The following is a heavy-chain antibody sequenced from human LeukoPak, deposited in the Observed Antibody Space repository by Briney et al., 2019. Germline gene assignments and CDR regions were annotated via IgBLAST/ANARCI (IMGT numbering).Heavy chain of an antibody. V-gene: IGHV3-23*01. CDR3: AKVYTSGHIPYFDH. Sequence: GGSLRLSCAASGFSFNASAMSWVRQAPGKGLDWVSGVSGSGTNTYYADSVKGRFTISRDNSKSTLYLQMDSLRAEDTAVYYCAKVYTSGHIPYFDHWGQGTLATVSS. J-gene: IGHJ4*02. CDR2: VSGSGTNT. D-gene: IGHD3-22*01. CDR1: GFSFNASA.